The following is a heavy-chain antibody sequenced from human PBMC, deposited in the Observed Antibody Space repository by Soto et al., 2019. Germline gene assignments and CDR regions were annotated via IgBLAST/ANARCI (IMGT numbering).Heavy chain of an antibody. CDR2: ISGSGGST. V-gene: IGHV3-23*01. CDR1: GFTFSSYA. D-gene: IGHD2-8*01. J-gene: IGHJ6*01. CDR3: AKYCTKTRKPMEV. Sequence: GGSLRLSCAASGFTFSSYAMSLVRQAPGKGLEWVSAISGSGGSTYYADSVKGRFTISRDNSKNTLYLQMNSLRAEDTAVYYCAKYCTKTRKPMEVWGQGTTVRVSS.